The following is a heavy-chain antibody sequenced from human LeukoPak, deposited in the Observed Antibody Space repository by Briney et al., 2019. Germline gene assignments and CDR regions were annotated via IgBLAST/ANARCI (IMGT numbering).Heavy chain of an antibody. D-gene: IGHD5-18*01. J-gene: IGHJ3*02. CDR3: AREGVDTAMVDAFDI. CDR2: INHSGST. Sequence: SETLSLTCAVYGGSFSGYYWSWLRQPPGKGLEWIGEINHSGSTNYNPSLKSRVTISVDTSKNQFSLKLSSVTAADTAVYYCAREGVDTAMVDAFDIWGQGTMVTVSS. V-gene: IGHV4-34*01. CDR1: GGSFSGYY.